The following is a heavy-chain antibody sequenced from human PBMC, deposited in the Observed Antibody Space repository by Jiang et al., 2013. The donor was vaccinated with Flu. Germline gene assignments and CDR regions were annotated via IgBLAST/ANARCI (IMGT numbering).Heavy chain of an antibody. CDR2: MLPGGTT. J-gene: IGHJ4*02. V-gene: IGHV3-66*02. D-gene: IGHD2-15*01. CDR1: GFIVSNVG. CDR3: ASEYCVAGSCYFDV. Sequence: VQLVESGGGLVQPGESLRLSCAVSGFIVSNVGMGWVRQAPGKGLEWVSVMLPGGTTYYTDSVTDRFTISRDISRNTLFLQMNSLRPDDTALYYCASEYCVAGSCYFDVWGQGTLVTVSP.